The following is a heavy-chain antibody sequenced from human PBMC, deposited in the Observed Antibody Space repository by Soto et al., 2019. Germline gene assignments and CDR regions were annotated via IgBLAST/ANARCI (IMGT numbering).Heavy chain of an antibody. Sequence: QLQLVQSGAEAKKPGASVKVSCKASGYTFPTSTISWVRQAPGQGLEWMGLIKAYSGNTNYAQKRQGRVTMTTDTSTNTAYMELRSLTTDDTAKYYCAIADYGDDDYWGQGTLVTVSS. J-gene: IGHJ4*02. CDR2: IKAYSGNT. V-gene: IGHV1-18*01. CDR1: GYTFPTST. CDR3: AIADYGDDDY. D-gene: IGHD4-17*01.